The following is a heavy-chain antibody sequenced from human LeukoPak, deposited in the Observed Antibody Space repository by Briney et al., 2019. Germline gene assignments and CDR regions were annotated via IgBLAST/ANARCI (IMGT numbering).Heavy chain of an antibody. Sequence: GGSLRLSCAASGFTFTVYSMSWVRQAPGKGLEWVANIKRDGSEKYYVDSVKGRFTVSRDNAKNSLYLQMNSLRVEDTAVYYCARVAPAVDLDYWGQGPLVTVSS. V-gene: IGHV3-7*01. CDR3: ARVAPAVDLDY. CDR1: GFTFTVYS. CDR2: IKRDGSEK. J-gene: IGHJ4*02. D-gene: IGHD2-2*01.